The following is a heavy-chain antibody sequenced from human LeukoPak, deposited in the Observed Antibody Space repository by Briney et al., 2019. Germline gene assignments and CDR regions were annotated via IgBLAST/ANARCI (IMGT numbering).Heavy chain of an antibody. V-gene: IGHV3-23*01. CDR1: GFTFGNYA. D-gene: IGHD3-22*01. J-gene: IGHJ4*02. CDR2: ISGSGTAT. Sequence: GGSLRLSCAASGFTFGNYAMTWVRQAPGKGLEWVSAISGSGTATNYADSVKGRLTISRDNSKNTVYLQMNSLRAEDTAVYSCAKDGYYDSSGLSDYWGQGTLVTVSS. CDR3: AKDGYYDSSGLSDY.